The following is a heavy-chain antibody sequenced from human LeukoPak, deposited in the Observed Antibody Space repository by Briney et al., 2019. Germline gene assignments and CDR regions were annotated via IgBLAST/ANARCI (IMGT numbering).Heavy chain of an antibody. V-gene: IGHV4-59*01. Sequence: PSETLSLTCTVSGGSISSYYWSWIRQPPGKGLEWIGYIYYSGSTNYNPSLKSRVTIPVDTSKNQFSLKLSSVTAADTAVYYCARGPTTVVTPGKMYYYGMDVWGQGTTVTVSS. D-gene: IGHD4-23*01. CDR3: ARGPTTVVTPGKMYYYGMDV. CDR2: IYYSGST. CDR1: GGSISSYY. J-gene: IGHJ6*02.